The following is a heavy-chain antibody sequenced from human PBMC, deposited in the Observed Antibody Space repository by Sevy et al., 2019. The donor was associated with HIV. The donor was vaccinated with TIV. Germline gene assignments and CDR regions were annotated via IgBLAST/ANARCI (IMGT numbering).Heavy chain of an antibody. CDR3: ARDYYYDSSGYYLPYYYYGMDV. CDR1: GFTFSSYG. V-gene: IGHV3-33*01. CDR2: IWYDGSNK. D-gene: IGHD3-22*01. Sequence: GGSLRLSCAASGFTFSSYGMHWVRQAPGKGLEWVAVIWYDGSNKYYADSVKGRFTISRDNSKNTLYLQMNSLRAEDTARYYCARDYYYDSSGYYLPYYYYGMDVWGQGTTVTVSS. J-gene: IGHJ6*02.